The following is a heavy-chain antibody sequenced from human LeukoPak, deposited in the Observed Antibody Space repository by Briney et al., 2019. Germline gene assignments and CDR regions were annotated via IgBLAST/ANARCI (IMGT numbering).Heavy chain of an antibody. V-gene: IGHV1-8*01. CDR1: GYTFTSYD. D-gene: IGHD1-26*01. Sequence: ASVKVSCKASGYTFTSYDINWVRQATGQGLEWMGWMNPNSGNTGYAQKFQGRVTMTRNNSISTAYMELSSLRSEDTAVYYCARGSEWELLKVAFDIWGQGTMVTVSS. CDR2: MNPNSGNT. J-gene: IGHJ3*02. CDR3: ARGSEWELLKVAFDI.